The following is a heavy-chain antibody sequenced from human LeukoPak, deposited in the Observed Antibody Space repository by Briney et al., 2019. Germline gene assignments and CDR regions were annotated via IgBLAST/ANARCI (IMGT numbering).Heavy chain of an antibody. CDR2: IYTSGST. J-gene: IGHJ6*03. Sequence: SETLSLTCTVSGGSISSGSYYWSWIRQPAGKGLEWIGRIYTSGSTNYNPSLKSRVTISVDTSKNQFSLKLSSVTAADTAVYYCARETGSSPGYYYYMDVWGKGTTVTISS. D-gene: IGHD1-26*01. CDR3: ARETGSSPGYYYYMDV. V-gene: IGHV4-61*02. CDR1: GGSISSGSYY.